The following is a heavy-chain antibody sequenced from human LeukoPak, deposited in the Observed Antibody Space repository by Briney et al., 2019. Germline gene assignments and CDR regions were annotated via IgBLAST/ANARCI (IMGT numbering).Heavy chain of an antibody. CDR2: INPSSGGT. D-gene: IGHD4-17*01. Sequence: ASVKVSCKASGYTFTGYYMHWVRQAPGQGLEWMVWINPSSGGTNYAQKFQGRVTMTRDTSISTAYMELSRLRSDDTAVYYCARAPDYGDDGNYGMDVWGQGTTVTVSS. CDR3: ARAPDYGDDGNYGMDV. CDR1: GYTFTGYY. J-gene: IGHJ6*02. V-gene: IGHV1-2*02.